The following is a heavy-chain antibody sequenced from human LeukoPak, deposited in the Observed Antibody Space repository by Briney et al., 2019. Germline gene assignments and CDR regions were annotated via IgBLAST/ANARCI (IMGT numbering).Heavy chain of an antibody. D-gene: IGHD3-10*01. Sequence: GGPLRLSCAASGFTFSSYAMHWVRQAPGKGLEWVAVISYDGSNKYYADSVKGRFTISRDNSKNTLYLQMNSLRAEDTAVYYCARAAWFGEPFDYWGQGTLVTVSS. V-gene: IGHV3-30*04. CDR3: ARAAWFGEPFDY. J-gene: IGHJ4*02. CDR1: GFTFSSYA. CDR2: ISYDGSNK.